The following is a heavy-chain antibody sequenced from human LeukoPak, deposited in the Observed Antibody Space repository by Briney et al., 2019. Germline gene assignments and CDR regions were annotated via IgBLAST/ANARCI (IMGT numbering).Heavy chain of an antibody. Sequence: PSETLSLTCTVSGGSISSHYWSWVRQPPGKGLEWIGYIYYSGSTNYNPSLKNRVTISVDTSKNQFSLKLSSVTAADTAVYYCAGDLATAATADRAFDIWGQGTMVTVSS. CDR3: AGDLATAATADRAFDI. D-gene: IGHD6-13*01. CDR1: GGSISSHY. V-gene: IGHV4-59*11. CDR2: IYYSGST. J-gene: IGHJ3*02.